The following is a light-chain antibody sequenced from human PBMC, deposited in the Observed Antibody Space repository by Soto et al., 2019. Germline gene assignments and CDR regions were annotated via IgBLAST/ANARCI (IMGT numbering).Light chain of an antibody. V-gene: IGKV1-39*01. Sequence: DIQMTQSPSSLSASVGDRVTITCRASQSITNSLNWYQHKPGKAPTLVVYAASSLQSGVPSRFSGSGSGTDFTLTISSLQPEDFATYFCQQSHSMPFTFGPGTKVDIK. CDR2: AAS. CDR1: QSITNS. J-gene: IGKJ3*01. CDR3: QQSHSMPFT.